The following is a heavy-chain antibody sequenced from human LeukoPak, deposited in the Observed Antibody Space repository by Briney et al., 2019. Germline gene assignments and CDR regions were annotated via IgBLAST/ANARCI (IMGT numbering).Heavy chain of an antibody. V-gene: IGHV3-30-3*01. J-gene: IGHJ4*02. CDR3: ARTIVVVTARPSHYFDY. Sequence: GGSLRLSCAASGFTFSSYAMHWVRQAPGKGLEWVAVISYDGSNKYYADSVKGRFTISRDNSKNTLYLQMNSPRAEDTAVYYCARTIVVVTARPSHYFDYWGQGTLVTVSS. D-gene: IGHD2-21*02. CDR1: GFTFSSYA. CDR2: ISYDGSNK.